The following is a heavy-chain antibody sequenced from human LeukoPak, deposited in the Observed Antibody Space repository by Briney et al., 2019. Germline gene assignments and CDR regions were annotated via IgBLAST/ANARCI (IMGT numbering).Heavy chain of an antibody. CDR2: INPNSGGT. V-gene: IGHV1-2*02. Sequence: ASVKVSCKASGYTSTSYGISWVRQAPGQGLEWMGWINPNSGGTNYAQKFQGRVTMTRDKSIRTAYMELSRLTSDDTAVYYCARNIWFGESADAFDIWGQGTMVTVSS. CDR1: GYTSTSYG. J-gene: IGHJ3*02. CDR3: ARNIWFGESADAFDI. D-gene: IGHD3-10*01.